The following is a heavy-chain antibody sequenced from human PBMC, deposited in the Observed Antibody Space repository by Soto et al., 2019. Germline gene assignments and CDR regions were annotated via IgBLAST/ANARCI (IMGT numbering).Heavy chain of an antibody. V-gene: IGHV1-69*13. D-gene: IGHD6-13*01. J-gene: IGHJ6*02. CDR1: GGTFSSYA. CDR2: IIPIFGTA. CDR3: ARDRRSEKGIAAAGPLLPWCRMDV. Sequence: RASVKVSCKASGGTFSSYAISWVRQAPGQGLEWMGGIIPIFGTANYAQKFQGRVTITADESTSTAYMELSSLRSEDTAVYYCARDRRSEKGIAAAGPLLPWCRMDVWGQGTTVTVSS.